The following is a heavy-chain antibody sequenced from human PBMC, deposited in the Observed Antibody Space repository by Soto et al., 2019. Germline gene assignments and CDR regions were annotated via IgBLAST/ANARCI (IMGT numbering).Heavy chain of an antibody. Sequence: SETLSLTCTVSGGSISNISYYWGWIRQPPGNGLEWIGNIYYSGSTYYNPSLKSRVTISVDTSKKQFSLRLSSVTAADTAVYYCARLRYCSGGSCFRPYFDYWGQGTLVTVSS. V-gene: IGHV4-39*01. CDR1: GGSISNISYY. D-gene: IGHD2-15*01. CDR3: ARLRYCSGGSCFRPYFDY. J-gene: IGHJ4*02. CDR2: IYYSGST.